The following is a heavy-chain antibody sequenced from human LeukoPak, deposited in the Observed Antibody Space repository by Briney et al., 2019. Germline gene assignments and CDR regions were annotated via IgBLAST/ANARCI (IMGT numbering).Heavy chain of an antibody. J-gene: IGHJ3*02. V-gene: IGHV3-21*04. CDR1: GFTFSSYS. CDR3: AKGGIVGAKDYAFDI. CDR2: ISSSSSYI. Sequence: PGGSLRLSCAASGFTFSSYSMNWVRQAPGKGLEWVSSISSSSSYIYYADSVKGRFTISRDNAKNTLYLQMNSLRAEDTAVYYCAKGGIVGAKDYAFDIWGQGTMVTVSS. D-gene: IGHD1-26*01.